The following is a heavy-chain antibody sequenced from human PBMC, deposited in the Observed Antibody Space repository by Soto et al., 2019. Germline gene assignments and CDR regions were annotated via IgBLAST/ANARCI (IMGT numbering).Heavy chain of an antibody. CDR3: ARVPDR. V-gene: IGHV4-59*12. J-gene: IGHJ5*02. Sequence: SETLSLTCTVSGGSISGYYWSWIRQPPGKGLEWIGYIYYSGSTSYNPSLKSRLTISVDRSKNQFSLKLSSVTAADTAVYYCARVPDRWGQGTLVTVSS. CDR2: IYYSGST. CDR1: GGSISGYY. D-gene: IGHD2-2*01.